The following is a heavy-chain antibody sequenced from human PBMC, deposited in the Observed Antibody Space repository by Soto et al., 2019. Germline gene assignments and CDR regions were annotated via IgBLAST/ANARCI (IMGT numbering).Heavy chain of an antibody. Sequence: QVQLVQSGAEVKEPGASVKLSCKASGYTFTTYYMHWVRQAPGQGLEWMGIINPTSGKTGYARKFQGRFTMTGDTSTSTVYRELRGLTSGDPAVYFCARDLRCSDVSCYKTFDSWGRGALVTVSS. J-gene: IGHJ4*02. CDR1: GYTFTTYY. CDR2: INPTSGKT. V-gene: IGHV1-46*01. CDR3: ARDLRCSDVSCYKTFDS. D-gene: IGHD2-15*01.